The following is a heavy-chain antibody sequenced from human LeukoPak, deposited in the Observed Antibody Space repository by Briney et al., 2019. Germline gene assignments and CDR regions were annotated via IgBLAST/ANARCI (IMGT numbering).Heavy chain of an antibody. CDR2: FSSDGCTK. Sequence: GGSLRLSCVASGFTFSTYPMHWVRQAPGKGLEWVAVFSSDGCTKFYADSVKGRFTISRDNSKNTLYLQMNSLRVEDTAVYSCARELSAFDIWGQGTMVTVSS. J-gene: IGHJ3*02. CDR1: GFTFSTYP. CDR3: ARELSAFDI. V-gene: IGHV3-30-3*01.